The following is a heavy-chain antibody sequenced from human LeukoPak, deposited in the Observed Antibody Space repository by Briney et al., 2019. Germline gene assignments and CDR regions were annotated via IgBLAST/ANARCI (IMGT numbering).Heavy chain of an antibody. D-gene: IGHD2-2*02. J-gene: IGHJ5*02. CDR2: ISGSGGST. CDR1: GFTFRIYA. Sequence: GGSLRLSCAGSGFTFRIYAMSWVRQAPGKGLEWVSAISGSGGSTYYADSVKGRFTISRDNSKNTLYLQMNSLRAEDTAVYYCAKDGEDIVVVPAAIAANWFDPWGQGTLVTVSS. CDR3: AKDGEDIVVVPAAIAANWFDP. V-gene: IGHV3-23*01.